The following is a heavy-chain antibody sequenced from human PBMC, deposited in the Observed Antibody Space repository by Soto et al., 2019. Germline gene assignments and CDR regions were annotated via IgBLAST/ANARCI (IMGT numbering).Heavy chain of an antibody. D-gene: IGHD3-10*01. J-gene: IGHJ6*04. CDR1: GGSFSDYY. Sequence: VLLQQWGAGLLKPSETLSLTCAVYGGSFSDYYWSWIRQPPGKGLEWIGEINHSGSTNYNPSLKSRVTISLDTSKNQFSLKLSSVTAADTAVYYCARSGPLYYYGSGRLDVWGKGTTVTVSS. CDR2: INHSGST. CDR3: ARSGPLYYYGSGRLDV. V-gene: IGHV4-34*01.